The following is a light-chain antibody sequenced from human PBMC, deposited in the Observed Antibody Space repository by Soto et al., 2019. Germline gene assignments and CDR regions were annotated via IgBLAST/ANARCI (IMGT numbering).Light chain of an antibody. V-gene: IGLV2-14*01. CDR3: KSRTTRNTLV. J-gene: IGLJ3*02. CDR2: EVT. Sequence: QAVVTQPASVSGSPGQSITISCTGTSSDVGGYNYVSWYQQHPGKAPKLIIYEVTHWPSGVSSRFYGSRSGNTASLTISGLQAEDEADYYCKSRTTRNTLVFGGGTKLTVL. CDR1: SSDVGGYNY.